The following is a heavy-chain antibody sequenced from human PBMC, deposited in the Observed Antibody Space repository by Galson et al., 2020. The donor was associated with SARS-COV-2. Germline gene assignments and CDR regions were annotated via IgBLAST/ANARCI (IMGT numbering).Heavy chain of an antibody. V-gene: IGHV4-39*07. Sequence: ASETLSLTCTVSGGSISSSSYYWGWIRQPPGKGLEWIGSIYYSGSTYYNPSLKSRVTISVDTSKNQSSLKLSSVTAADTAVYYCARGGRHYYGSVSYCNAMSTFDPWGQGTLVTVSS. CDR3: ARGGRHYYGSVSYCNAMSTFDP. D-gene: IGHD3-10*01. CDR2: IYYSGST. J-gene: IGHJ5*02. CDR1: GGSISSSSYY.